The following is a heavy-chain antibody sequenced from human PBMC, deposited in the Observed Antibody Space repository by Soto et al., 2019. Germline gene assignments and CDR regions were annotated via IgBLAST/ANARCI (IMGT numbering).Heavy chain of an antibody. CDR3: ARESEDLTSNFDY. V-gene: IGHV3-21*06. CDR1: GFTFTRYS. Sequence: LRLSCAASGFTFTRYSMNWVRQAPGKGLEWVSSISSTTHYIYYADSMRGRFTISRDNAKNAVYLEMNSLRAEDTAVYYCARESEDLTSNFDYWGQGTLVTVSS. J-gene: IGHJ4*02. CDR2: ISSTTHYI.